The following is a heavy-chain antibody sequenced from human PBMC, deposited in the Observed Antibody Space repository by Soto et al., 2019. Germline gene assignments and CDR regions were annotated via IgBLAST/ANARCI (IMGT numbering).Heavy chain of an antibody. CDR3: ARGYCTTSICDPWFDP. D-gene: IGHD2-8*01. Sequence: GESLKISCQCSGYSFTIYWIGWVRQMPGKGLEWMGIIYPGDSDTRYSPSFQGQVTISADKSISTAYLQWSSLKASDTAMYYCARGYCTTSICDPWFDPWGQGTLVAVSS. CDR2: IYPGDSDT. CDR1: GYSFTIYW. J-gene: IGHJ5*02. V-gene: IGHV5-51*01.